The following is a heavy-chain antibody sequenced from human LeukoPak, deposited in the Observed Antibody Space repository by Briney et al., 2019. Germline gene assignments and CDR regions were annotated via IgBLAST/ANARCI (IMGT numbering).Heavy chain of an antibody. CDR3: ARDGSGRHYSDY. J-gene: IGHJ4*02. V-gene: IGHV4-59*01. CDR1: GGSISTNY. D-gene: IGHD3-10*01. CDR2: VYYSGST. Sequence: PSETLSLTCTVSGGSISTNYWSWIRQPPGKGLEWIGYVYYSGSTNYKPSLKSRVTISVDTSKNQFSLKLTSVTAADTAVYYCARDGSGRHYSDYWGQGTLVTVSS.